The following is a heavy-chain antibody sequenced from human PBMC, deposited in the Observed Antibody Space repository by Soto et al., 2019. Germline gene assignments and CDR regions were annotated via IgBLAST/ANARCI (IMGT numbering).Heavy chain of an antibody. CDR3: ARHETLASAGGY. Sequence: KTSETLSLTSTVSGGSISGTSYYSGWIRQPPGKGLEWIGSIYHGGSTYYNPSLKSGVTISVDTSKNQFSLKLRSVTAADTAVYYCARHETLASAGGYWGQGTLVTVS. J-gene: IGHJ4*02. CDR2: IYHGGST. D-gene: IGHD2-15*01. V-gene: IGHV4-39*01. CDR1: GGSISGTSYY.